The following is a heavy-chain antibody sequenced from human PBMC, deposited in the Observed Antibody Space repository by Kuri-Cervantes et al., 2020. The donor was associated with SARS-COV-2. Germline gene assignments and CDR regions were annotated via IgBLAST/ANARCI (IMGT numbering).Heavy chain of an antibody. CDR1: GGSISRYY. J-gene: IGHJ6*02. CDR3: ARGFYFFSGYYYYGMDV. CDR2: IYYSGST. D-gene: IGHD2/OR15-2a*01. V-gene: IGHV4-59*01. Sequence: SETLSLTCTVSGGSISRYYWSWIRQPPGKGLEWIGYIYYSGSTNYNPSLKSRVTISVDTSKNQFSLKLSSVTAADTAVYYCARGFYFFSGYYYYGMDVWGQGTTVTVSS.